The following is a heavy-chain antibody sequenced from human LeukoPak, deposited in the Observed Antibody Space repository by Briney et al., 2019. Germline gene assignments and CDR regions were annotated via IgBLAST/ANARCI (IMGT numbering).Heavy chain of an antibody. CDR1: GFTFSSYA. CDR2: ISGSGGST. V-gene: IGHV3-23*01. J-gene: IGHJ4*02. D-gene: IGHD3-22*01. CDR3: AKFRAPYYYDSSGPFDY. Sequence: GGSLRPSCAASGFTFSSYAMSWVRQAPGKGLEWVSAISGSGGSTYYADSVKGRFTISRDNSKNTLYLQMNSLRAEDTAVYYCAKFRAPYYYDSSGPFDYWGQGTLVTVSS.